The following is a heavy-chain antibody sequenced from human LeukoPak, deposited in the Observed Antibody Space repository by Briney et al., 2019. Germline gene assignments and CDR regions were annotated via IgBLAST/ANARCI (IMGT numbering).Heavy chain of an antibody. J-gene: IGHJ4*02. CDR3: ARVDTVMAYYFDL. Sequence: GGSLRLSCAASGFTVSTNCMTWVREAPGKGLEWVSTIYSGGTTYYADSVMGRFTISRHNSRNTLYLKMNSLRAEDTAVYYCARVDTVMAYYFDLWGQGTLVTASS. CDR1: GFTVSTNC. D-gene: IGHD5-18*01. CDR2: IYSGGTT. V-gene: IGHV3-53*04.